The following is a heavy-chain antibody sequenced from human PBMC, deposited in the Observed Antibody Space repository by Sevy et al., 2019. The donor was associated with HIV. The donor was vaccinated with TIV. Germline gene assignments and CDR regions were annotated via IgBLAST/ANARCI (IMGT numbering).Heavy chain of an antibody. J-gene: IGHJ4*02. V-gene: IGHV3-15*01. CDR2: IKSKSDAGTR. CDR1: EFSFRDAW. D-gene: IGHD1-26*01. Sequence: GGSLRLSCATSEFSFRDAWMNWVRQAPGRGLEWVGRIKSKSDAGTRDFAAPVKGRFVISRDDSKNTVYLQMNSLKSEDSAVYYCAAGVGMSDFDYWGQGVLVTVSS. CDR3: AAGVGMSDFDY.